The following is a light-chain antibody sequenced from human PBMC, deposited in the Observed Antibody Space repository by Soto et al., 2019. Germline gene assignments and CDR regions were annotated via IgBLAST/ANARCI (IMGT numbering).Light chain of an antibody. CDR3: SSYTSSSLHV. V-gene: IGLV2-14*03. J-gene: IGLJ1*01. CDR1: SSDVGGYNY. CDR2: DVS. Sequence: QSALTQPASVSGSPGQSITISCTGTSSDVGGYNYVSWYQQHPGKAPKLMIYDVSNRPSGVSNRFSGSKSGNTSSLNNSGLQAEDEADYYCSSYTSSSLHVFGTGTK.